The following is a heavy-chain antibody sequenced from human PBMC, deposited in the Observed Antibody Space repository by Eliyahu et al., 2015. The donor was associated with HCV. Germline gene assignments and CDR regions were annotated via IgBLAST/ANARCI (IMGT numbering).Heavy chain of an antibody. Sequence: EIQLVESGGXLVQPGGSLRLXXVVXGFNXSSPEXPXVRQAPGKGLQWISYISGSGHSRYYADSVKGRITISRDNAKNSLHLQMDRLRAEDTAVYYCARVLNYYDSSDYYHDGFDKWGQGTTVTVSS. CDR3: ARVLNYYDSSDYYHDGFDK. J-gene: IGHJ3*02. CDR1: GFNXSSPE. D-gene: IGHD3-22*01. CDR2: ISGSGHSR. V-gene: IGHV3-48*03.